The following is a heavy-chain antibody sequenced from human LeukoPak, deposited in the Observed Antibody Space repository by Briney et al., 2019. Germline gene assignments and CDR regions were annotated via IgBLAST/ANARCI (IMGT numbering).Heavy chain of an antibody. J-gene: IGHJ3*02. V-gene: IGHV1-8*01. Sequence: ASVKVSCKASGYTFTSYDINWVRQATGQGLEWMGWMNFNSGNTGYAQKFQGRVTMTRNTAISTIYMELSSLKSEDTAIYYCAKVGLGNTAIHIWGQGTMVTVPS. D-gene: IGHD5-18*01. CDR2: MNFNSGNT. CDR3: AKVGLGNTAIHI. CDR1: GYTFTSYD.